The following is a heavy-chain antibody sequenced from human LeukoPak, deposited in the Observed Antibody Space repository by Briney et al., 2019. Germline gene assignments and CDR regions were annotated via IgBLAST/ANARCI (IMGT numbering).Heavy chain of an antibody. Sequence: SVKVSCKASGFTFTSSAMQWVRQARGQRLEWIGWIVVGSGNTNYAQKFQERVTITRDMSTSTAYMELSSLRSEDTAVYYCAADLYDYVWGSYRPFDYWGQGTLVTVSS. V-gene: IGHV1-58*02. CDR2: IVVGSGNT. D-gene: IGHD3-16*02. J-gene: IGHJ4*02. CDR1: GFTFTSSA. CDR3: AADLYDYVWGSYRPFDY.